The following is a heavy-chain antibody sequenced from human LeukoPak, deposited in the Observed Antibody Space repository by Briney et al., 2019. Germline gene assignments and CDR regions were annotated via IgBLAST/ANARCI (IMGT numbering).Heavy chain of an antibody. CDR3: ARCKTWFGEMA. V-gene: IGHV3-53*01. D-gene: IGHD3-10*01. CDR1: GFTVSSNY. CDR2: IYSGSTT. J-gene: IGHJ5*02. Sequence: GGSLRLSCAASGFTVSSNYMSWVRQAPGKGLEWVSAIYSGSTTYYADSVEGRFTDSKDNSKNTLYLQMNSLRAEDTAVYYCARCKTWFGEMAWGQGTLVTVSS.